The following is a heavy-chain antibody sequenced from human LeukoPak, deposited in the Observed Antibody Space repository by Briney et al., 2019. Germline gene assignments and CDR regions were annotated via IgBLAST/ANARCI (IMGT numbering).Heavy chain of an antibody. D-gene: IGHD1-26*01. J-gene: IGHJ4*02. CDR3: ARHRDRGRVGASPWSDY. V-gene: IGHV5-51*01. Sequence: GESLKISCKGSGYRFTSYWIGWVRQMPGKGLEWMGIIYPGDSDTRYSPSFQGQVTISADKSISTAYLQWSSLKAPDTAMYYCARHRDRGRVGASPWSDYWGQGTLVTVSS. CDR1: GYRFTSYW. CDR2: IYPGDSDT.